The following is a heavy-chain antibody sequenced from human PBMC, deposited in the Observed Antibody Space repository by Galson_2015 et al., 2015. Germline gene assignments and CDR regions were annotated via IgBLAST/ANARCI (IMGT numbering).Heavy chain of an antibody. J-gene: IGHJ1*01. Sequence: SLRLSCAASGFTFSSYAMSWVRQAPGKGLEWVSAISGSGGSTYYADSVKGRFTISRDNSKNTLYLQMNSLRAEDTAVYYCAKDSEYCSCGSCYRRFRGMYFQHWGQGTLVTVSS. CDR1: GFTFSSYA. D-gene: IGHD2-15*01. CDR2: ISGSGGST. CDR3: AKDSEYCSCGSCYRRFRGMYFQH. V-gene: IGHV3-23*01.